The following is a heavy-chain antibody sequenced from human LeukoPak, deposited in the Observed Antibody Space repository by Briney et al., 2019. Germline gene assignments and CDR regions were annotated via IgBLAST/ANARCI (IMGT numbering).Heavy chain of an antibody. J-gene: IGHJ5*02. CDR3: VKGLVLADDYFDP. V-gene: IGHV3-64D*09. CDR2: ISNNADRT. D-gene: IGHD3-16*01. Sequence: GGSLRLSCSASGFTFGSDAMHWVRQAPGKGLEYVSGISNNADRTYYADSVKGRFTISRDNSKNTLYLQMSSLRPEDTAVYYCVKGLVLADDYFDPWGQGTLVTVSS. CDR1: GFTFGSDA.